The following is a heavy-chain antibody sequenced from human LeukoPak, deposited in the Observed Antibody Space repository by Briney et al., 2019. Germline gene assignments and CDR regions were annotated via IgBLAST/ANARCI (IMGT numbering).Heavy chain of an antibody. CDR3: ARGSSWYERNNWFDP. J-gene: IGHJ5*02. CDR1: GYTFTGYY. V-gene: IGHV1-2*02. CDR2: INPNSGGT. Sequence: ASVKVSCKASGYTFTGYYMHWVQQAPGQGLEWMGWINPNSGGTNYAQKFQGRVTMTRDTSISTAYMELSRLRSDDTAVYYCARGSSWYERNNWFDPWGQGTLVTVSS. D-gene: IGHD6-13*01.